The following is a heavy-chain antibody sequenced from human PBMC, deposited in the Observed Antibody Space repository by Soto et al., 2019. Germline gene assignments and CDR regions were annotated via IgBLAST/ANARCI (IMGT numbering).Heavy chain of an antibody. CDR2: VGATGSNI. D-gene: IGHD4-17*01. CDR3: AKDPNGDYIGGFDM. J-gene: IGHJ3*02. Sequence: GGSLRLSCAASGFTFTGYAMSWVRQAPGKGLEWVSGVGATGSNIHYADSVRGRFTISRDISKNTLYLQMNSLRVDDTAVYYCAKDPNGDYIGGFDMLGQGTMVTVS. CDR1: GFTFTGYA. V-gene: IGHV3-23*01.